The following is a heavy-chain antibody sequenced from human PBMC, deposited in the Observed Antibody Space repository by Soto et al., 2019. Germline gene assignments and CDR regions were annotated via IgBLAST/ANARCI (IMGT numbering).Heavy chain of an antibody. CDR1: GGSISSYY. D-gene: IGHD2-2*01. CDR2: INHSGST. V-gene: IGHV4-34*01. Sequence: SETLSLTCTVSGGSISSYYWSWIRQPPGKGLEWIGEINHSGSTNYNPSLKSRVTISVDTSKNQFSLKLSSVTAADTAVYYCAREGRSCSSTSCYYKRNNWFDPWGQGTLVTVSS. J-gene: IGHJ5*02. CDR3: AREGRSCSSTSCYYKRNNWFDP.